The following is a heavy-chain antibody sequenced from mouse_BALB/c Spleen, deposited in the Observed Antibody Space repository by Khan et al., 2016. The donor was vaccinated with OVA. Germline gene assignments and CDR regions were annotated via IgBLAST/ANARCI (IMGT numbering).Heavy chain of an antibody. CDR3: ARGYFGSYEFAY. V-gene: IGHV1S132*01. J-gene: IGHJ3*01. CDR2: IFPGTGTT. Sequence: QVQLKQSGAELVKPGASVKLSCKTSGYTFTTYWIQWVKQRPGQGLRWIGQIFPGTGTTYYNDHFKDKATLTVDTSSSTAYMQLSSLTSEDSAVYCCARGYFGSYEFAYWGHGTLITVSP. D-gene: IGHD2-1*01. CDR1: GYTFTTYW.